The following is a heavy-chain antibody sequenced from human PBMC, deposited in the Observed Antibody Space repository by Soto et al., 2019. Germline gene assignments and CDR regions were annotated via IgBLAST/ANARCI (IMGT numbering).Heavy chain of an antibody. Sequence: PSETLSLTCTVSGGSISSYYWSWIRQPPGKGLEWIEYIYYSGSTNYNPSLKSRVTISVDTSKNQCSLKLSSVTAADTAVYYCASRSEGIAVAGTVIGAFDIWGQGTMVTVS. CDR2: IYYSGST. CDR1: GGSISSYY. V-gene: IGHV4-59*01. D-gene: IGHD6-19*01. J-gene: IGHJ3*02. CDR3: ASRSEGIAVAGTVIGAFDI.